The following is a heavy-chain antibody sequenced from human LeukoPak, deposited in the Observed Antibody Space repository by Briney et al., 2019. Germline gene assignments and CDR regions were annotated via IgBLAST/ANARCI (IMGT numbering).Heavy chain of an antibody. Sequence: PSETLSLTCAVYGGSFSCYYWGWIRQPPGKGLEWIGEISHSGSTNYNASLKSRVTISVDTSKNQFSLKLSSVTAADTAVYCCSRSPVKLGATAGRGFDYWGQGTLVTVSS. J-gene: IGHJ4*02. CDR3: SRSPVKLGATAGRGFDY. CDR2: ISHSGST. CDR1: GGSFSCYY. V-gene: IGHV4-34*01. D-gene: IGHD1-26*01.